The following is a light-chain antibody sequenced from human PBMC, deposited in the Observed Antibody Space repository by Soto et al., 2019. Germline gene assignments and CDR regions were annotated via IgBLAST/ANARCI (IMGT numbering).Light chain of an antibody. CDR3: QQRSSWPLT. Sequence: EIVLTQSPATLSLSPGERATLSCRASQSVGSYFAWYQQKPGQAPRLLIYDAFSRATGIPARFSGSGSGTDFTLPISSLEPEDFAVYFCQQRSSWPLTFGGATMVEIK. CDR1: QSVGSY. V-gene: IGKV3-11*01. J-gene: IGKJ4*01. CDR2: DAF.